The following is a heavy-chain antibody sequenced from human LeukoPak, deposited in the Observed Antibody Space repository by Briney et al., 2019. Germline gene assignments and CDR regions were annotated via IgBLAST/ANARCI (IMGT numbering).Heavy chain of an antibody. J-gene: IGHJ4*02. D-gene: IGHD3-3*01. CDR2: ISGSGGST. Sequence: GGSLRLSCAAPGFTFSSYAMSWVRQAPGKGLEWVSAISGSGGSTYYADSVKGRFTISRDNSKNTLYLQMNSLRAEDTALYYCAKDTDYNDFWSGYLDNWGQGTLVTVSS. V-gene: IGHV3-23*01. CDR1: GFTFSSYA. CDR3: AKDTDYNDFWSGYLDN.